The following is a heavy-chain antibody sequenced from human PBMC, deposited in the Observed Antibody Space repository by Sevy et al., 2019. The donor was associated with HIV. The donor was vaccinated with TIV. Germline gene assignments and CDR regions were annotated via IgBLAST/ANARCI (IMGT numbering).Heavy chain of an antibody. Sequence: GGSLRLSCAASGFTFSSYDIHWVRQAPGKGLEWVAVISHNGKNKYHAESVKGRLTISRDNSKNTLYLQMNSLRVEDTATYYCARESVPYSSGGYTFDYWGQGTLVTVSS. J-gene: IGHJ4*02. CDR3: ARESVPYSSGGYTFDY. V-gene: IGHV3-30*03. CDR1: GFTFSSYD. CDR2: ISHNGKNK. D-gene: IGHD3-10*01.